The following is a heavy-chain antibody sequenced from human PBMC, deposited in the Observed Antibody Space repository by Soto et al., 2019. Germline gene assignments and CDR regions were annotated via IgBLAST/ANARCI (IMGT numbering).Heavy chain of an antibody. V-gene: IGHV1-69*01. Sequence: QVQLVQSGAEVKKPGSSVRVSCKASGGTFSSYAISWVRQAPGQGLEWMGGIIPIFGTANYAQQFQGRVTITADEYTSTAYMELSSLRSEDTAVYYCARDRYNYDSSGRPHDYWGQGTLVTVSS. CDR1: GGTFSSYA. CDR3: ARDRYNYDSSGRPHDY. J-gene: IGHJ4*02. CDR2: IIPIFGTA. D-gene: IGHD3-22*01.